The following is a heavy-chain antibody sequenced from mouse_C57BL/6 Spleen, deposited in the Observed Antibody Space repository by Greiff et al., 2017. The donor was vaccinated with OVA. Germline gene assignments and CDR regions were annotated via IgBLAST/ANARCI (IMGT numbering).Heavy chain of an antibody. V-gene: IGHV1-50*01. Sequence: QVQLQQPGAELVKPGASVKLSCKASGYTFTSYWMQWVKQRPGQGLEWIGEIDPSDSYTNYNQKFKGKATLTVDTSSSTVYMQLSSLTSEDSAVYYCASSYDYDGPFAYWGQGTLVTVSA. CDR1: GYTFTSYW. D-gene: IGHD2-4*01. J-gene: IGHJ3*01. CDR3: ASSYDYDGPFAY. CDR2: IDPSDSYT.